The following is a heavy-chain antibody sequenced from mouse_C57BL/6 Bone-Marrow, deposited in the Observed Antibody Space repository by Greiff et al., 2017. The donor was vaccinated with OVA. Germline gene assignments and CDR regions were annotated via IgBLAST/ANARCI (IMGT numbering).Heavy chain of an antibody. CDR2: IDPETGGT. Sequence: QVQLQQSGAELVRPGASVTLSCKASGYTFTDYEMHWVKQTPVHGLEWIGAIDPETGGTAYNQKFKGKAILTADKSSSPAYMELRSLTSEDSAVYYCTTLELGRGFAYWGQGTLVTVSA. D-gene: IGHD4-1*01. V-gene: IGHV1-15*01. CDR3: TTLELGRGFAY. J-gene: IGHJ3*01. CDR1: GYTFTDYE.